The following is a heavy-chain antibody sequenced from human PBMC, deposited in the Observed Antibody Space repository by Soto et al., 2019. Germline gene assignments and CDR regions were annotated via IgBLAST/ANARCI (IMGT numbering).Heavy chain of an antibody. J-gene: IGHJ4*02. CDR3: ARRDGYGSGSYYFDY. Sequence: SETLSLTCTVSGGSISSYYWSWVRQRPGKGLEWIGYIYYSGSTNYNPSLKSRVTISVDTSKNQFSLKLSSVTAADTAVYYCARRDGYGSGSYYFDYWGQGTLVTVSS. CDR1: GGSISSYY. D-gene: IGHD3-10*01. V-gene: IGHV4-59*08. CDR2: IYYSGST.